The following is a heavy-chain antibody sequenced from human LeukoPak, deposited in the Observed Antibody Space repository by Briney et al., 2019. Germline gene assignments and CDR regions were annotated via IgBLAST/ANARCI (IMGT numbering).Heavy chain of an antibody. D-gene: IGHD2-8*02. CDR3: VRNLMQFTGLAY. J-gene: IGHJ4*02. V-gene: IGHV1-46*01. CDR2: INPSGGST. Sequence: ASVKVSCKASGYTFTSYYVHWVRQAPGQGLQWMGKINPSGGSTTYAQQFQGRVSMTRDLSMSTVYMELSSLRSEDTAVYYCVRNLMQFTGLAYWGQGTLVTVSS. CDR1: GYTFTSYY.